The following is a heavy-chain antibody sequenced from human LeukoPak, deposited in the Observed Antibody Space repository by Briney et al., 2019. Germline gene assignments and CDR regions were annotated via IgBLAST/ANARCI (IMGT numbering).Heavy chain of an antibody. D-gene: IGHD1-26*01. CDR1: GGSISSSSYY. Sequence: SETLSLTCTVSGGSISSSSYYWGWIRQPPGKGLEWIGSIYYSGSTYYNPSLKSRVTISVDTSKNKFSLKLSSVTAADAAVYYCARRRSVGYFDYWGQGTLVTVSS. CDR2: IYYSGST. CDR3: ARRRSVGYFDY. J-gene: IGHJ4*02. V-gene: IGHV4-39*01.